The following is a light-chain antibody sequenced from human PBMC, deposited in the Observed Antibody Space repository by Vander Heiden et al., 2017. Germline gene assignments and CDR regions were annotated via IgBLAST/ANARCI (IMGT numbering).Light chain of an antibody. J-gene: IGKJ5*01. CDR3: QQSYTTPIT. CDR1: QDISTY. V-gene: IGKV1-39*01. CDR2: GAS. Sequence: DIQMTQSPSSLSASVGDRVTITCRASQDISTYLNWYQQTPGRAPKLLIYGASSLQSGVPSRFSASGSGTDFSLTISSLQPEDFATYYCQQSYTTPITFDQGTRLEIK.